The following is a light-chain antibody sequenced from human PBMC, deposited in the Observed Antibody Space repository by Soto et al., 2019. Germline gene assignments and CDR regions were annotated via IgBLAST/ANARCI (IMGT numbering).Light chain of an antibody. CDR3: QHYGGMWT. J-gene: IGKJ1*01. Sequence: DIHLTQSPSFLSASVGDRVTITCRPSQAVPNNMAWYQQKPGKPPKLLIYEESTLHSGVPSRFSGRKSGTQFTLTIDSLQPEDFATYCCQHYGGMWTFGQGTKVDIK. V-gene: IGKV1-9*01. CDR1: QAVPNN. CDR2: EES.